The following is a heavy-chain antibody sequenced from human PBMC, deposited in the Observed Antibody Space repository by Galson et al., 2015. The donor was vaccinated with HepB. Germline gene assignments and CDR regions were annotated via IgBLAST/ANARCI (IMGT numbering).Heavy chain of an antibody. Sequence: RLSCAGSGFTFSGSAIHWVRQASGKGLEWIGRIGSKANNYATAYTASVKGRFTISRDDSKNMAYLQMNRLRTEDTAVYYCTRLGDLSGYSSCWGQGTLVTVSS. D-gene: IGHD5-12*01. J-gene: IGHJ4*02. V-gene: IGHV3-73*01. CDR1: GFTFSGSA. CDR3: TRLGDLSGYSSC. CDR2: IGSKANNYAT.